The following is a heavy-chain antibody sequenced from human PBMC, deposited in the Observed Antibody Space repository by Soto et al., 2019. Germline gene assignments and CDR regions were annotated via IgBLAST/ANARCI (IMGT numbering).Heavy chain of an antibody. CDR3: TTVDYYDSSAYYSLDY. J-gene: IGHJ4*02. Sequence: GSLRLSCXASGFTFNDAWMSWVRQAPGKGLEWVGRIRSKIDGGTKDYAAPVKDRFTIARDDSKNMLYLQINSLRAEDTAVYYRTTVDYYDSSAYYSLDYWGPGTLVTVSS. CDR2: IRSKIDGGTK. V-gene: IGHV3-15*01. D-gene: IGHD3-22*01. CDR1: GFTFNDAW.